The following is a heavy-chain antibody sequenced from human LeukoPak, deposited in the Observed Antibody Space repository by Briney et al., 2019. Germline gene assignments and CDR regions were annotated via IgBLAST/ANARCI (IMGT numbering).Heavy chain of an antibody. CDR1: GGSISSYY. CDR2: IYYSGST. CDR3: ARGRSNRDY. J-gene: IGHJ4*02. Sequence: PSETLSLTCTVSGGSISSYYWSWIRQPPGKGLEWIGYIYYSGSTNYNPSLKSRVTISVDASRMQFSLKLSSVTAADTAVYYCARGRSNRDYWGQGTLVTVSS. D-gene: IGHD3-16*01. V-gene: IGHV4-59*12.